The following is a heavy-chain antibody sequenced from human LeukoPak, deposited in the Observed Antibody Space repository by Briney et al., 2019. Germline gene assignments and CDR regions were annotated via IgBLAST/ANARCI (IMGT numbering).Heavy chain of an antibody. V-gene: IGHV3-48*02. CDR1: GLTFSRDC. J-gene: IGHJ4*02. CDR3: ARGPGTPRIDF. CDR2: ISSSGSTI. D-gene: IGHD1-1*01. Sequence: GGTLRLSCEACGLTFSRDCKKWVCQAPGKGLEWVSYISSSGSTIYYADSVKGRFTISRDNARNSLFLQMNSLRDEDTAVYYCARGPGTPRIDFWGQGSLVTVSS.